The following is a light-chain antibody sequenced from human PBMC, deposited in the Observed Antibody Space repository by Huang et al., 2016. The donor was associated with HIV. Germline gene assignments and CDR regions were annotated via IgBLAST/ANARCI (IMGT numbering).Light chain of an antibody. J-gene: IGKJ1*01. Sequence: ENLMTQSPSTLSVSPGESATLSCRASQSVFKNLAWYQQKPGQAPKFRIYGSSTRAAGIPARFRGSGSGTDFTLTISSLQSEDFAVYYCQQYNTSPRTFGQGTKVEV. CDR1: QSVFKN. CDR2: GSS. CDR3: QQYNTSPRT. V-gene: IGKV3-15*01.